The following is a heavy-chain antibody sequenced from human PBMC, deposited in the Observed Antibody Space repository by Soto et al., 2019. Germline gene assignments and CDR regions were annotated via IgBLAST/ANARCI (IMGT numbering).Heavy chain of an antibody. V-gene: IGHV1-46*03. J-gene: IGHJ4*02. CDR1: GYTFTSYY. CDR3: ARYRSDFWSGYYTGNYFDY. CDR2: INPSGGST. D-gene: IGHD3-3*01. Sequence: ASVKVSCKASGYTFTSYYMHWVRQAPGQGLEWMGIINPSGGSTSYAQKFQGRVTMTRDTSTSTVYMELSSLRSEDTAVYYCARYRSDFWSGYYTGNYFDYWGQGTLVTVSS.